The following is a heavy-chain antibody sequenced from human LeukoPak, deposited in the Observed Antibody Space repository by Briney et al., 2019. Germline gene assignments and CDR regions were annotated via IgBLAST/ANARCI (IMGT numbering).Heavy chain of an antibody. Sequence: GRSLRLSCAASGFTFSSYGMHWVRQAPGKGLEWVAVIWYDGSNKYYADFVKGRFTISRDNSKNTLYLQMNSLRAEDTAVYYCATNIVGAADYWGQGTLVTVSS. V-gene: IGHV3-33*01. J-gene: IGHJ4*02. D-gene: IGHD1-26*01. CDR1: GFTFSSYG. CDR3: ATNIVGAADY. CDR2: IWYDGSNK.